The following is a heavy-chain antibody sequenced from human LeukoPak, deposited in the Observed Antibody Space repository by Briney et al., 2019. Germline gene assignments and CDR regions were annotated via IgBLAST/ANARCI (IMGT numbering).Heavy chain of an antibody. CDR1: GFTFSNYG. J-gene: IGHJ4*02. D-gene: IGHD2-8*01. CDR3: ARDPNGNPDFDY. CDR2: IDSSSYT. V-gene: IGHV3-21*05. Sequence: PGGSLRLSCAASGFTFSNYGMDWVRQAPGKGLEGLSFIDSSSYTSYADSVKGRFTISRDNAENSLYLQMSSLTVEDTAVYYCARDPNGNPDFDYWGQGTLVTVSS.